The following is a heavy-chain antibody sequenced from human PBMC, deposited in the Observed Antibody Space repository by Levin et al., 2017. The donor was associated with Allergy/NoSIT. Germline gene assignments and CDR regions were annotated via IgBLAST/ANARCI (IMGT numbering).Heavy chain of an antibody. CDR1: GYTFTGYY. J-gene: IGHJ6*03. CDR2: INPNSGGT. Sequence: ASVKVSCKASGYTFTGYYMHWVRQAPGQGLEWMGWINPNSGGTNYAQKFQGRVTMTRDTSISTAYMELSRLRSDDTAVYYCARGSIQLGYYYYYMDVWGKGTTVTVSS. CDR3: ARGSIQLGYYYYYMDV. V-gene: IGHV1-2*02. D-gene: IGHD5-18*01.